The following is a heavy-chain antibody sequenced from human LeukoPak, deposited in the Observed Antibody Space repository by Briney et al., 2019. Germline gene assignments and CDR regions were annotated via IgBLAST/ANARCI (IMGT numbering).Heavy chain of an antibody. Sequence: SETLSLTCAVYGGSFSGYYWSWIRQPPGNGLEWIGEINHSGSTNYNPSLKSRVTISVDTSKNQFSLKLSSVTAADTAVYYCARKGPAAGLSRWFDPWGQGTLVTVSS. J-gene: IGHJ5*02. CDR2: INHSGST. V-gene: IGHV4-34*01. CDR1: GGSFSGYY. D-gene: IGHD6-13*01. CDR3: ARKGPAAGLSRWFDP.